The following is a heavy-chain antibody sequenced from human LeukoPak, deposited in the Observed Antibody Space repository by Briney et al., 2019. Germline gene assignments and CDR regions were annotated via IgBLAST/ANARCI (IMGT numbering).Heavy chain of an antibody. CDR2: IYPGDSDT. CDR3: ARHGKDCYDSSGYYYN. D-gene: IGHD3-22*01. Sequence: GESLKISCKGSGYSFTSYWIGWVRQMPGKGLEWMGIIYPGDSDTRYSPSFQGQVTISADKSISTAYLQWSSLKASDTAMYYCARHGKDCYDSSGYYYNWGQGTLVTVSS. CDR1: GYSFTSYW. J-gene: IGHJ4*02. V-gene: IGHV5-51*01.